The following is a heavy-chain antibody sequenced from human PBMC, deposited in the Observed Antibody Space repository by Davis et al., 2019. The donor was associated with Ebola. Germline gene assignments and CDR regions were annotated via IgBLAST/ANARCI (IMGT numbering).Heavy chain of an antibody. V-gene: IGHV4-34*01. CDR3: ARSHYGSGSYYPLFDY. CDR1: GGSFSGYY. D-gene: IGHD3-10*01. J-gene: IGHJ4*02. CDR2: INHSGST. Sequence: MPSETLSLTCAVYGGSFSGYYWSWIRQPPGKGLEWIGEINHSGSTNYNPSPKSRVTISVDTSKNQFSLKLSSVTAADTAVYYCARSHYGSGSYYPLFDYWGQGTLVTVSS.